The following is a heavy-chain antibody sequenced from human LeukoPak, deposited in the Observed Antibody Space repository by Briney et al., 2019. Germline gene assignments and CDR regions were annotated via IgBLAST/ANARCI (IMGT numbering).Heavy chain of an antibody. V-gene: IGHV4-30-4*01. D-gene: IGHD6-19*01. CDR1: GGSISSGDFY. Sequence: SQTLSLTCIVSGGSISSGDFYWSWIRQPPGKELEWIGYIYYSGSTYSNPSLKSRVTISVDKSKNQFSLKLSSVTAADTAVYYCASSSGWDYWGQGTLVTVSS. J-gene: IGHJ4*02. CDR3: ASSSGWDY. CDR2: IYYSGST.